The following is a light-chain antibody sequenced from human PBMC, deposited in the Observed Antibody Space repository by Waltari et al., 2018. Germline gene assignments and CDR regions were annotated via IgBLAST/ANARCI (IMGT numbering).Light chain of an antibody. CDR2: AAS. CDR3: QQGYDTPWT. CDR1: QSISIY. Sequence: IQMTQSPSSLSASVGARVTITCRASQSISIYLSWYQQKTGKAPKLLIYAASGLQSGVPSRFSGSGSGTDFTLTISSLQPEDSATYSCQQGYDTPWTFGQGTKVEI. J-gene: IGKJ1*01. V-gene: IGKV1-39*01.